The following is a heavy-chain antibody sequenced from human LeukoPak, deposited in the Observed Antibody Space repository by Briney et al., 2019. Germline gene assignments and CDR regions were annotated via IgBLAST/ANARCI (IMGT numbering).Heavy chain of an antibody. CDR3: AREQSPGYCTNGVCYLGGAFDI. Sequence: ASVKVSCKASGYTFTSYGISWVRQAPGQGLEWMGWISAYNGNTNYAQKLQGRVTITTDESTSTAYMELSSLRSEDTAVYYCAREQSPGYCTNGVCYLGGAFDIWGQGTMVTVSS. CDR2: ISAYNGNT. J-gene: IGHJ3*02. CDR1: GYTFTSYG. D-gene: IGHD2-8*01. V-gene: IGHV1-18*01.